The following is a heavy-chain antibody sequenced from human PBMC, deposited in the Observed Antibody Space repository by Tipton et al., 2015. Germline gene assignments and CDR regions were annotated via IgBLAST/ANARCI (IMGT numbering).Heavy chain of an antibody. V-gene: IGHV4-31*03. CDR1: GASVSSGGVY. Sequence: TLSLTCTVSGASVSSGGVYWTWIRQHPGKGLEWIGYIFYTGGTYYNPSLKSRVTISVDKSENQFSLKLNSVTAADTAVYYCARSVTSSYYYGLGGWGQGTTVTVS. D-gene: IGHD4-17*01. CDR2: IFYTGGT. CDR3: ARSVTSSYYYGLGG. J-gene: IGHJ6*02.